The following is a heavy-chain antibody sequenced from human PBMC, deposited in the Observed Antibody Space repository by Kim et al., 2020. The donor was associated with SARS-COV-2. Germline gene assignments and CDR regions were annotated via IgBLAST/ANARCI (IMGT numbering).Heavy chain of an antibody. V-gene: IGHV1-3*01. CDR1: GYTFTTYP. J-gene: IGHJ4*02. CDR3: ARDRGGELDY. D-gene: IGHD1-26*01. Sequence: ASVKVSFKASGYTFTTYPMHWVRQAPGQRLEGMGWINVGNGNTKYSQKFQGRVTITRDTSASTAYMELSNLRSEDTAVYYCARDRGGELDYWGQGTLVTVSS. CDR2: INVGNGNT.